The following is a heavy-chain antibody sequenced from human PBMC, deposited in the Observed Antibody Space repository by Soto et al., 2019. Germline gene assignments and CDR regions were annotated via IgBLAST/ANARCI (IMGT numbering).Heavy chain of an antibody. CDR1: GFTFSSYG. CDR3: ARDLDWYSNASGFDN. Sequence: QVQLVESGGGVVQPGRSLRLSCAASGFTFSSYGMHWVRQAPGKGLEWVAVIWYDGSNKHYADPVKGRFTISRDNSKNTLSLQMNSLRAEDTAIYYCARDLDWYSNASGFDNWGQGTLVTVSS. J-gene: IGHJ4*02. V-gene: IGHV3-33*01. CDR2: IWYDGSNK. D-gene: IGHD1-26*01.